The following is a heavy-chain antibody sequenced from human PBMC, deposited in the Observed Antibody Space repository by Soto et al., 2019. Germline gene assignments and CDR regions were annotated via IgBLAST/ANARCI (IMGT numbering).Heavy chain of an antibody. V-gene: IGHV1-46*01. CDR1: GFTFTSYY. CDR2: INPSGGST. CDR3: ARDRYYDSHYYMDV. Sequence: GGSLILSCAASGFTFTSYYMHWVRQAPGQGLEWMGIINPSGGSTSYAQKFQGRVTMTRDTSTSTVYMELSSLRSEDTAVYYCARDRYYDSHYYMDVWGKGTTVTVSS. D-gene: IGHD3-3*01. J-gene: IGHJ6*03.